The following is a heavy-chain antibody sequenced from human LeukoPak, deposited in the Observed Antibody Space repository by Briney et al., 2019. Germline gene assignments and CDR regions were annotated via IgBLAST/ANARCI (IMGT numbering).Heavy chain of an antibody. CDR3: ARASGWQGDY. CDR1: GGSISSGGYY. D-gene: IGHD6-19*01. J-gene: IGHJ4*02. Sequence: SQTLSLTCTVSGGSISSGGYYWSWTRQHPGKGLEWIGYIYYSGSTYYNPSLKSRVTISVDTSKNQFSLKLSSVTAADTAVYYCARASGWQGDYWGQGTLVTVSS. V-gene: IGHV4-31*03. CDR2: IYYSGST.